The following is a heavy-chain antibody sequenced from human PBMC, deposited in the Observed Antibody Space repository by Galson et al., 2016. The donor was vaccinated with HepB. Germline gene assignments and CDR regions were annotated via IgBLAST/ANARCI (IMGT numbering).Heavy chain of an antibody. J-gene: IGHJ6*02. D-gene: IGHD2-21*01. V-gene: IGHV4-4*02. CDR3: ARGDNFVLDR. CDR1: GGSISVSNW. CDR2: MYHSGNT. Sequence: SETLSLTCAVSGGSISVSNWWTWVRQPPGKGLEWIGEMYHSGNTNYNPSLKSRVTISVDKSPNQFSLKLTSVTAADTAVYYCARGDNFVLDRWGQGTTVTVSS.